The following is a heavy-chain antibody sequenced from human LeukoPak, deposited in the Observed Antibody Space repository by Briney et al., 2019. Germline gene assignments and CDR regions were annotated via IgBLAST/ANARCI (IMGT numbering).Heavy chain of an antibody. V-gene: IGHV3-30*18. CDR1: GFTFSSYG. CDR3: AKDRDSGSSWSYFDY. CDR2: ISYDGSNK. Sequence: PGGSLRLSCAASGFTFSSYGMHWVRQAPGKGLEWVAVISYDGSNKYYADSVKGRFTISRDNSKNTLYLQMNSLRAEDTAVYYCAKDRDSGSSWSYFDYWGQGTLVTVSS. D-gene: IGHD6-13*01. J-gene: IGHJ4*02.